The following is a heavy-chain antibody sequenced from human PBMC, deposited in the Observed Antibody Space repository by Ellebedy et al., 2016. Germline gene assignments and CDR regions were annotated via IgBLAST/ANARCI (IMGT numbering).Heavy chain of an antibody. D-gene: IGHD3-3*01. CDR1: GFTFSSYW. CDR2: IKQDGSEK. Sequence: GGSLRLSCAASGFTFSSYWMSWVRQAPGKGLEWVANIKQDGSEKYYVDSVKGRFTISRDNAKNSLYLQMNSLRAEDTAVYYCARDMDDFTHFFDYWGQGTLVTVSS. V-gene: IGHV3-7*04. CDR3: ARDMDDFTHFFDY. J-gene: IGHJ4*02.